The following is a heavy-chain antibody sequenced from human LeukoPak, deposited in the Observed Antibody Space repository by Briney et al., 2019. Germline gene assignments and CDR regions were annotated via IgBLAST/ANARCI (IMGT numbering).Heavy chain of an antibody. Sequence: SQTLSLTCTVSGGSITNPSYYWSWIRQPAGKGLEWMGRIYSSGSTNYNPSLKSRVTLSIDTSKNQFSLKVNAVTAAARAVYYCARGTSYGSGSYEYFDYWGQGTLVTVSS. V-gene: IGHV4-61*02. CDR1: GGSITNPSYY. CDR2: IYSSGST. CDR3: ARGTSYGSGSYEYFDY. J-gene: IGHJ4*02. D-gene: IGHD3-10*01.